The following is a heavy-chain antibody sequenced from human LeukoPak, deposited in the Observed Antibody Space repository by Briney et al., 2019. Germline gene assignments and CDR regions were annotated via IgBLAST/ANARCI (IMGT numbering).Heavy chain of an antibody. CDR3: ARGEYCSSSSCPKYYYYYMDV. CDR2: IYSSGST. CDR1: GGSINSYY. J-gene: IGHJ6*03. D-gene: IGHD2-2*01. Sequence: SETLSLTCTVSGGSINSYYWSWIRQPAGKGLEWIGRIYSSGSTNYNPSLKSRVTMSVDTSKNQFSLKLSSVTAADTAVYYCARGEYCSSSSCPKYYYYYMDVWGKGTTVTVSS. V-gene: IGHV4-4*07.